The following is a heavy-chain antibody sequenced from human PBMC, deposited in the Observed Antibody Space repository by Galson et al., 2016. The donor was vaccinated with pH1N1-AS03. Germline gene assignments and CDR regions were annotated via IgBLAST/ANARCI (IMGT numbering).Heavy chain of an antibody. CDR2: ISYDGSDK. D-gene: IGHD3/OR15-3a*01. V-gene: IGHV3-30*04. CDR1: GFTFSSYA. J-gene: IGHJ6*03. Sequence: CAASGFTFSSYAMHWVRQAPGKGLEWVAVISYDGSDKYYVDSVKGRFTISRDNSKNTLYLQMNSLKAEDTAVYYCARDHDFWTGYSGGYSYYIDVWGKGTTVTVSS. CDR3: ARDHDFWTGYSGGYSYYIDV.